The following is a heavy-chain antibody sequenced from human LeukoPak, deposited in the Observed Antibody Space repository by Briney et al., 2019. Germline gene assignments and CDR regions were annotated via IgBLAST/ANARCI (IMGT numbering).Heavy chain of an antibody. CDR1: GFTFSSYA. CDR2: ISYDGSNK. D-gene: IGHD6-19*01. J-gene: IGHJ5*02. V-gene: IGHV3-30*04. CDR3: AREFIGISSGWHPYNWFDT. Sequence: GGSLRLSCAASGFTFSSYAMHWVRQAPGKGLEWVAVISYDGSNKYYADSVKGRFTISRDNSKNTLYLQMNSLRAEDTAVYYCAREFIGISSGWHPYNWFDTWGQGTLVTVSS.